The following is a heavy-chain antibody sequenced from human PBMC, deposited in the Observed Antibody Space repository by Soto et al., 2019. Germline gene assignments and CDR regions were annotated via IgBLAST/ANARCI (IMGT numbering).Heavy chain of an antibody. CDR2: IIPIFGTA. CDR1: GGTFSSYA. CDR3: PREALVYYDNSWFDP. D-gene: IGHD3-22*01. Sequence: QVQLVQSGAEVKKPGSSVKVSCKASGGTFSSYAISWVRQAPGQGLEWMGGIIPIFGTANYAQKFQGRVTISADQSTSTANMELSSLRSEVTAVYYGPREALVYYDNSWFDPWGLGTLVTVSS. V-gene: IGHV1-69*01. J-gene: IGHJ5*02.